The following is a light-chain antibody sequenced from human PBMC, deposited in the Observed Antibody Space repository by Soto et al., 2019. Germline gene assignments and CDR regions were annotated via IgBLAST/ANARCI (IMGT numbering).Light chain of an antibody. CDR3: SSYTSSSTLV. Sequence: QSALTQPASVSGSPGQSITISCTGTSSDVGGYNYVSWYQQHPGKAPKPMIYEVSNRPSGVSNRFTGSKSSNTASLTISGRQAEDEADYYCSSYTSSSTLVFGGGTKLTV. J-gene: IGLJ2*01. V-gene: IGLV2-14*01. CDR2: EVS. CDR1: SSDVGGYNY.